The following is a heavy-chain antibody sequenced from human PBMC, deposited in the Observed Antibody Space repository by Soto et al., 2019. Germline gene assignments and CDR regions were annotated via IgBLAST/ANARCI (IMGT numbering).Heavy chain of an antibody. CDR1: GGSISSGGYS. CDR3: ARAHGSGWGAFDI. Sequence: QLQLQESGSGLVKPSQTLSLTCAVSGGSISSGGYSWSWIRQPPGKGLEWIGYIYHSGSTYYNPSLKSRVTISVDRSKYQFSLKLSSVTAADTAVYYCARAHGSGWGAFDIWGQGTMVTVSS. D-gene: IGHD3-10*01. CDR2: IYHSGST. V-gene: IGHV4-30-2*01. J-gene: IGHJ3*02.